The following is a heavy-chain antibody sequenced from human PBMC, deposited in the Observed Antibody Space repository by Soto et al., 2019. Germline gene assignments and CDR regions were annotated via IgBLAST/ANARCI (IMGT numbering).Heavy chain of an antibody. CDR2: IKRKTESETT. CDR1: GFTFSNTW. Sequence: EVQLVESGGGLVKPGGSVRLSCAASGFTFSNTWMSWVRQAPGKGLEWVGRIKRKTESETTDYAAPVKGRFTISRDDSQNTLFRQMNSLRIEATAVYYCTANGWWGDFQRWGQGTLVTVSS. J-gene: IGHJ1*01. CDR3: TANGWWGDFQR. D-gene: IGHD2-15*01. V-gene: IGHV3-15*01.